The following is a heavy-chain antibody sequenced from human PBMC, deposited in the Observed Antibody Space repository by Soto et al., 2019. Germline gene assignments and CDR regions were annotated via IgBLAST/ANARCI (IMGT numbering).Heavy chain of an antibody. CDR1: GGSISSGDYY. V-gene: IGHV4-30-4*01. J-gene: IGHJ3*02. Sequence: QVQLQESGPGLVKPSQTLSLTCTVSGGSISSGDYYWSWIRQPPGKGLEWIGYIYYSGSTYSTPSLKSRVTISVDTSKNQFSLKLCAVTAADTAVYYCARAVYDFGRAFDIWGQGTMVTVSS. D-gene: IGHD3-3*01. CDR3: ARAVYDFGRAFDI. CDR2: IYYSGST.